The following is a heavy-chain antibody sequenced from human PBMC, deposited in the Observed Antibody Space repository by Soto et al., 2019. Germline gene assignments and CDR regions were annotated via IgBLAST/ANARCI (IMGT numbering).Heavy chain of an antibody. CDR3: ARDRLGFGEFDYHYYGMDV. D-gene: IGHD3-10*01. CDR2: ISSSSSYI. CDR1: GFTFSSYS. J-gene: IGHJ6*02. V-gene: IGHV3-21*01. Sequence: GGSLRLSCAASGFTFSSYSMNWVRQAPGKGLEWVSSISSSSSYIYYADSVKGRFTISRDNAKNSLYLQMNSLRAEDTAVYYCARDRLGFGEFDYHYYGMDVWGQGTTVTVSS.